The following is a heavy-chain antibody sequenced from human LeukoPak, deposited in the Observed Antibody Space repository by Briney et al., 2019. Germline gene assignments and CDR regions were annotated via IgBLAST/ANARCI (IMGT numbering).Heavy chain of an antibody. CDR1: GGSFSGYY. Sequence: SETLSLTCAVYGGSFSGYYWSWIRQPPGKGLEWIGEINHSGSTNYSPSLKSRVTISVDTSKNQFSLKLSSVTAADTAVYYCARGIAAAGSPSRPYWGQGTLVTVSS. V-gene: IGHV4-34*01. J-gene: IGHJ4*02. CDR2: INHSGST. CDR3: ARGIAAAGSPSRPY. D-gene: IGHD6-13*01.